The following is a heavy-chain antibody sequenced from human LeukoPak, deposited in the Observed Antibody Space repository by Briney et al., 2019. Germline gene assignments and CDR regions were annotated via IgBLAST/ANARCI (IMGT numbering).Heavy chain of an antibody. V-gene: IGHV4-39*01. CDR1: GGSISSSSYY. J-gene: IGHJ6*03. CDR2: IYYSGST. D-gene: IGHD3-10*01. CDR3: ARRRWFGELLVGYYYYMDV. Sequence: SETLSLTCTVSGGSISSSSYYWGWIRQPPGKGLEWIGSIYYSGSTYYNPSLKSRVTISVDTSKNQFSLKLSSVTAADTAVYYCARRRWFGELLVGYYYYMDVWGKGTTVTISS.